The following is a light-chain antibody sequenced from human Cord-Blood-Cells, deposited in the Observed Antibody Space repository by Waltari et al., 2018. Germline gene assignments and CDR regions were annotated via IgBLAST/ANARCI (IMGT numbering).Light chain of an antibody. J-gene: IGLJ1*01. CDR1: SRDVGGYNN. CDR2: EVS. V-gene: IGLV2-8*01. Sequence: QSALTQPPSASGSPGQSVTISCPGTSRDVGGYNNVPWYQQPPGKAPKLMIYEVSKRPSGVPDRFSGSKSGNTASLTVSGLQAEDEADYYCSSYAGSNNYVFGTGTKVTVL. CDR3: SSYAGSNNYV.